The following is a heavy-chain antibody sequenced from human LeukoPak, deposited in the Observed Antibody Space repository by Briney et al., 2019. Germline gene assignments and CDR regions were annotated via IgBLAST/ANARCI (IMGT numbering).Heavy chain of an antibody. J-gene: IGHJ5*02. D-gene: IGHD2-2*01. V-gene: IGHV1-18*01. Sequence: ASVKVSCKASGYTFTSYGISWVRQAPGQGLEWMGWISAYKGNTNYAQKPQGRVTMTTDTSTSTAYMELRSLRSDDTAVYYCAREGTHCSSTSCHNWFDPWGQGTLVTVSS. CDR1: GYTFTSYG. CDR3: AREGTHCSSTSCHNWFDP. CDR2: ISAYKGNT.